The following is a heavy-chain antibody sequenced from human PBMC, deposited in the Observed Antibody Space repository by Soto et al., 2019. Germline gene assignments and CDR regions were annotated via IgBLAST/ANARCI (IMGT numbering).Heavy chain of an antibody. CDR3: ARRYKDGRRDCISSSCLFDP. J-gene: IGHJ5*02. CDR1: GFTFNTYA. D-gene: IGHD2-2*01. Sequence: HPGGSLRLSCAASGFTFNTYAMHWVRQAPGKGLEWLAVISFDGSTKYYADSVKGRFTISRDNSQNTLYLQMNSLRAEDTAVYYCARRYKDGRRDCISSSCLFDPWGQGTLVTVSS. V-gene: IGHV3-30-3*01. CDR2: ISFDGSTK.